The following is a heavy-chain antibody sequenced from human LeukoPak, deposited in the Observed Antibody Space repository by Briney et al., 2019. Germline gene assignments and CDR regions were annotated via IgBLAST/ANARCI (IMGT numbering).Heavy chain of an antibody. D-gene: IGHD5-18*01. V-gene: IGHV4-61*01. CDR1: GGSISRGSYF. CDR2: IYYSGST. Sequence: SETLSLTCTVSGGSISRGSYFWSRLRQPPGKGLEWIGYIYYSGSTNYNPSLKSRVTISVDTSKNQFSLKLSSVTAADTAVYYCARDHRGQLWEWGQGTLVTVSS. CDR3: ARDHRGQLWE. J-gene: IGHJ4*02.